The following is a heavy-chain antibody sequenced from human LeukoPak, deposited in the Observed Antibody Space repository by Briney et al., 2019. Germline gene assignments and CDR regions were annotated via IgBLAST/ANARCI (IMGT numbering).Heavy chain of an antibody. D-gene: IGHD1-26*01. V-gene: IGHV3-15*01. J-gene: IGHJ4*02. CDR3: STDLGSGSLFDY. CDR2: IKSKRDGGTT. Sequence: PGGSLRLSCAASGSTFSYAWMSWVRQAPGKGLEWVGRIKSKRDGGTTDSAAPVKGRFTISRDDSKNKVYMQMNSLKAEDTAVYYCSTDLGSGSLFDYWGQGTLVTVSS. CDR1: GSTFSYAW.